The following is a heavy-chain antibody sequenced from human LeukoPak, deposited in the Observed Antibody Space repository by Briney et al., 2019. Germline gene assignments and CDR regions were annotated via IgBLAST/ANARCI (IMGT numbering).Heavy chain of an antibody. J-gene: IGHJ4*02. D-gene: IGHD3-22*01. CDR1: GGSISSSGYY. CDR2: IYYTGST. CDR3: ARVSRQRSSGYHFDY. Sequence: SETLSLTCTVSGGSISSSGYYWGWIRQPPGKGLEWIGSIYYTGSTYFKPSLKSRVTISVDTSKNQFSLKLSSVTAADTAVYYCARVSRQRSSGYHFDYWGQGTLVTVSS. V-gene: IGHV4-39*07.